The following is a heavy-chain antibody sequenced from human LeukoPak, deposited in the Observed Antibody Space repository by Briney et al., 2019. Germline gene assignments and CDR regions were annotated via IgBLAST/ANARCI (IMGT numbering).Heavy chain of an antibody. CDR2: IKSKTDGGTI. J-gene: IGHJ5*02. Sequence: GGSLRLSCAASGFTFNNAWMSWVRQAPGKGLEWVGRIKSKTDGGTIDYAAPVKGRFTISRDDSKDTLYLQMNSLETEDTAVYYCTTYCRSFNCPPGVFDPWGQGTLVTVSS. CDR1: GFTFNNAW. D-gene: IGHD2-2*01. V-gene: IGHV3-15*01. CDR3: TTYCRSFNCPPGVFDP.